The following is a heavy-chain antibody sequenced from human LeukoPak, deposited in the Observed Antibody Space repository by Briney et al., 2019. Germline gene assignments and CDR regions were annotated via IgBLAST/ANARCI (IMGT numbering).Heavy chain of an antibody. D-gene: IGHD6-19*01. CDR2: FYPEDGEA. V-gene: IGHV1-24*01. CDR1: GYTLTELS. Sequence: ASVKVSCKVSGYTLTELSMHWVRQAPGKGLECMGGFYPEDGEAISAQKFQGRVTMSEDTSTDTAYMELSGLRSDDTAVYYCATRRSITVAGPGAFDIWGQGTMVIVSS. CDR3: ATRRSITVAGPGAFDI. J-gene: IGHJ3*02.